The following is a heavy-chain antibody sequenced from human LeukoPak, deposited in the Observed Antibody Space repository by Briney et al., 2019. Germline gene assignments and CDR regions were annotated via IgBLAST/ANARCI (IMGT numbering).Heavy chain of an antibody. CDR2: ISAYNGNT. V-gene: IGHV1-18*01. CDR1: GYTFTSYG. J-gene: IGHJ5*02. CDR3: ARVADSGYSYGYGWFDP. Sequence: GASVKVSCKASGYTFTSYGISWVRQAPGQGLEWMGWISAYNGNTNYAQKLQGRVTMTTDTSTSTAYMELRSLRSDDTAVYYRARVADSGYSYGYGWFDPWGQGTLVTVSS. D-gene: IGHD5-18*01.